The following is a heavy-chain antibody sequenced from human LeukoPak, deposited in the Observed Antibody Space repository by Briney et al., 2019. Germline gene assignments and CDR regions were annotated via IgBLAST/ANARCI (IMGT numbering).Heavy chain of an antibody. CDR2: ISSSGNNT. J-gene: IGHJ4*02. CDR1: GFTFNSYA. Sequence: GGTLRLSCAASGFTFNSYAMNWVRQAPGKGLEWVSTISSSGNNTYYADSVKGRFTISRDNSKNTLYLQMNSLRAEDTAVYYCAKAPVTTCSGAYCYPFDYWSQGTLVTVSS. V-gene: IGHV3-23*01. CDR3: AKAPVTTCSGAYCYPFDY. D-gene: IGHD2-15*01.